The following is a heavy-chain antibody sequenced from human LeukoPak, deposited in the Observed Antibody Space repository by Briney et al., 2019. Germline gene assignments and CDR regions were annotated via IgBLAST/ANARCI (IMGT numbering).Heavy chain of an antibody. D-gene: IGHD1-26*01. CDR1: GGSISSYY. J-gene: IGHJ6*03. V-gene: IGHV4-59*01. CDR2: IYYSGST. Sequence: SETLSLTCTVSGGSISSYYWSWIRQPPGKGLEWIGYIYYSGSTNYNPSLKSRVTISVDTSKNQFSLKLSSVTAADTAVYYCARDPSIVGADYMDVWGEGTTVTVSS. CDR3: ARDPSIVGADYMDV.